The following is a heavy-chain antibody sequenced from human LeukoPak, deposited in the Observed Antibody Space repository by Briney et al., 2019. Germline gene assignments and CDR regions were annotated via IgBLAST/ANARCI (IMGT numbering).Heavy chain of an antibody. CDR3: ARDPFNGSGSYYYLY. Sequence: GESLRLSCAASGFTFSSYWMSWVRQAPGKGLEWVANIKQDGSEKYYVDSVKGRFTISRDNAKNSLYLQMNSLRAEDTAVYYCARDPFNGSGSYYYLYWGQGTLVTVSS. V-gene: IGHV3-7*01. J-gene: IGHJ4*02. CDR1: GFTFSSYW. D-gene: IGHD3-10*01. CDR2: IKQDGSEK.